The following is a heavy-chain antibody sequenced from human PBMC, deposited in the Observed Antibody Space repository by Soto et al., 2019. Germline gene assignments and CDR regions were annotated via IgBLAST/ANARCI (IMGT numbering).Heavy chain of an antibody. CDR3: AKGSRVTIFDVAVY. V-gene: IGHV3-30*18. CDR2: ISYDGSNK. CDR1: GFTFSSHG. Sequence: QVQLVESGGGVVQPGRSLRLSCAASGFTFSSHGMHWVRQAPGKGLEWVAVISYDGSNKYYADSVKGRFTISRDNSKNTLYLQMNSLRAEDTAVYYCAKGSRVTIFDVAVYWGQGTLVTVSS. J-gene: IGHJ4*02. D-gene: IGHD3-9*01.